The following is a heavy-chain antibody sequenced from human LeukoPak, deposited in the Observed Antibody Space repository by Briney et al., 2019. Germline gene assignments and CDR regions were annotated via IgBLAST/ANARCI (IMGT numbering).Heavy chain of an antibody. CDR3: VSQSYSGSDNYYFHY. CDR2: ISGSGERT. D-gene: IGHD1-26*01. J-gene: IGHJ4*02. Sequence: GGSLSLSCVTSGFMFSACAMSWARQAPGQGLELVSIISGSGERTYYTDSVKGRFTVSRGNSKNTLYLQMKSLRAEDTAVYYCVSQSYSGSDNYYFHYWGQGTLVAVSS. V-gene: IGHV3-23*01. CDR1: GFMFSACA.